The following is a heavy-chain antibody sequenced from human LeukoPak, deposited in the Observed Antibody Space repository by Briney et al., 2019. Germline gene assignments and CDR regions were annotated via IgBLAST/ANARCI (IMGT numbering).Heavy chain of an antibody. V-gene: IGHV4-59*01. CDR2: ICHSGST. J-gene: IGHJ4*02. CDR3: ASSSSWYRYFDS. Sequence: SETLSLTCTVSGGSISSYYWSWIRQPPGKGLEWIGYICHSGSTNYNPSLRGQVTISGDTSKNQFSLKLNSVTTADTAVYYCASSSSWYRYFDSWGQGTLVTVSS. CDR1: GGSISSYY. D-gene: IGHD6-13*01.